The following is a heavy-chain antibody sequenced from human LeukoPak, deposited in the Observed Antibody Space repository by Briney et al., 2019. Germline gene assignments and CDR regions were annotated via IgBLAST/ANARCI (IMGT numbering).Heavy chain of an antibody. CDR1: GGSFSGYY. J-gene: IGHJ6*03. V-gene: IGHV4-34*01. D-gene: IGHD2-2*01. CDR3: ARYLVGPLVGSYYSHYMDV. CDR2: INHSGST. Sequence: SETLSLTCAVYGGSFSGYYWSWIRQPPGKGLEWIGEINHSGSTNYNPSLKSRVTISVETSKNQLSLKLSSVTAADTAVYYCARYLVGPLVGSYYSHYMDVWGKGTTVTISS.